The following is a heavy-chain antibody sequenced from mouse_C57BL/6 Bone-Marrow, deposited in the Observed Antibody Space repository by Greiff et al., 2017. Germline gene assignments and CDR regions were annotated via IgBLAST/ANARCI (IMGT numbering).Heavy chain of an antibody. CDR1: GYTFTSYG. Sequence: VKLQESGAELARPGASVKLSCKASGYTFTSYGISWVKQRTGQGLEWIGEIYPRSGNTYYNEKFKGKATLTADKSSSTAYMELRSLTSEDSAVYFWARSKGYYYGSSADYWGQGTTLTVSS. V-gene: IGHV1-81*01. D-gene: IGHD1-1*01. CDR3: ARSKGYYYGSSADY. J-gene: IGHJ2*01. CDR2: IYPRSGNT.